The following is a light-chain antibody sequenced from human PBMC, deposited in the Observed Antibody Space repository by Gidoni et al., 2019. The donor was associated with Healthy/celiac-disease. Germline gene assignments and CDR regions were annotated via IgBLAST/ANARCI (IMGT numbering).Light chain of an antibody. J-gene: IGKJ1*01. CDR2: KAS. Sequence: DIQMTQSPYTLSASVGDRVTITCRASQSISSWLAWYQQKPGKAPKLLIYKASSLESGVHSRFSGSGSMTELTLTISSLQPDDFATYYCQQYNSYRTCGQGTKVESK. V-gene: IGKV1-5*03. CDR1: QSISSW. CDR3: QQYNSYRT.